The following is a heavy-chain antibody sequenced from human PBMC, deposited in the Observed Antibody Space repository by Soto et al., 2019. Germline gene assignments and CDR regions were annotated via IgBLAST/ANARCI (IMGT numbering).Heavy chain of an antibody. D-gene: IGHD2-2*01. CDR3: ARSRGPAGSSWFDP. CDR2: FYHRGSS. V-gene: IGHV4-59*01. CDR1: GDSISIYY. J-gene: IGHJ5*02. Sequence: QDPVQESGPGLVKPSETLSLTCSVSGDSISIYYWSWIRQSPGKGLEWIGNFYHRGSSNYNPSLLSRVTISLDTSKNQFSLKLTSVTAADTAVYYCARSRGPAGSSWFDPWGQGTLVTVSS.